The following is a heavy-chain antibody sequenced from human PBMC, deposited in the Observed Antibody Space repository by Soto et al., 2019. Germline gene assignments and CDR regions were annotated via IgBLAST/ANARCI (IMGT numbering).Heavy chain of an antibody. CDR3: ARERSAAGTGWFDP. V-gene: IGHV1-8*01. CDR2: MNPNSGNT. J-gene: IGHJ5*02. CDR1: GYTFTSYD. Sequence: QVQLVQSGAEVKKPGASVKVSCKASGYTFTSYDINWVRQATGKGLEWMGWMNPNSGNTGNAQKFQGRVTMTRNTSISTAYMELSSLRSEDTAVYYCARERSAAGTGWFDPWGQGTLVTVSS. D-gene: IGHD6-13*01.